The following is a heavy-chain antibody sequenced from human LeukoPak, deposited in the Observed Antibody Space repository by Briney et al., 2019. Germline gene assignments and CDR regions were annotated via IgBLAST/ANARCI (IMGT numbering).Heavy chain of an antibody. CDR2: MNPNSGNT. J-gene: IGHJ4*02. CDR3: ARGSSYYDILTGYGDY. V-gene: IGHV1-8*03. D-gene: IGHD3-9*01. CDR1: GYTFTSYD. Sequence: GASVKVSCKASGYTFTSYDINWVRQATGQGLGWVGWMNPNSGNTGYAQKFQGRVTITRNTSISTAYMELSSLRSEDTAVYYCARGSSYYDILTGYGDYWGQGTLVTVSS.